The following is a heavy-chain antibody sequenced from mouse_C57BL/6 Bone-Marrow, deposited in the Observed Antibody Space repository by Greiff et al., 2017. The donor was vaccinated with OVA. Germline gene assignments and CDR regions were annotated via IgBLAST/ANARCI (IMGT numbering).Heavy chain of an antibody. CDR1: GYTFTDYE. Sequence: VKLQESGAELVRPGASVTLSSKASGYTFTDYEMHWVKQTPVHGLEWIGAIDPETGGTAYNQKFTGKAILTADKSSSTAYMELRSLTSEDSAVYYCTRGYSNYYAMDYWGQGTSVTVSS. D-gene: IGHD2-5*01. V-gene: IGHV1-15*01. CDR3: TRGYSNYYAMDY. J-gene: IGHJ4*01. CDR2: IDPETGGT.